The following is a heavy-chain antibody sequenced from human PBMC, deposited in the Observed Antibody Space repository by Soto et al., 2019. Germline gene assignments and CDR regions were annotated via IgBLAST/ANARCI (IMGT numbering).Heavy chain of an antibody. CDR3: ARGVTANYMGGDAFAI. CDR2: IMPVFGTP. Sequence: QVLLVQSGAVVKKPGSSVKVSCKAAGGSFSSYTVSWVRQAPGQGLDYMGGIMPVFGTPTYTEKFQGRITITADESTGTAYMELTSLKSDETAVYYCARGVTANYMGGDAFAIWGQGTMVTVSS. J-gene: IGHJ3*02. CDR1: GGSFSSYT. V-gene: IGHV1-69*01. D-gene: IGHD3-16*01.